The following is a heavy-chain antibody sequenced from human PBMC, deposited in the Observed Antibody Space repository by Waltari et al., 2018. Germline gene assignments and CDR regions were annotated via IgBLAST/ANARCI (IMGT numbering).Heavy chain of an antibody. V-gene: IGHV4-38-2*01. J-gene: IGHJ6*02. Sequence: QVQLQESGPGLVKPSETLSLTCAVSGYSISSGYYWGWIRQPPGKGLEWIGSIYHSGSTYYNPSLKSRVTISVDTSKNQFSLKLSAVTAADTAVYYCASTPYHDYSYYYYGMDVWGQGTTVTVSS. CDR2: IYHSGST. CDR1: GYSISSGYY. CDR3: ASTPYHDYSYYYYGMDV. D-gene: IGHD4-4*01.